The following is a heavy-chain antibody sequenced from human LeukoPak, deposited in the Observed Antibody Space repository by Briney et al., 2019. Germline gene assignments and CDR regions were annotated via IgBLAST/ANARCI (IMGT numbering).Heavy chain of an antibody. CDR1: GGSISSSNW. J-gene: IGHJ6*03. V-gene: IGHV4-4*02. CDR2: IYHSGST. D-gene: IGHD1-1*01. CDR3: ARLLPRTGTTAYYFHNDMDV. Sequence: SETLSLTCAVSGGSISSSNWWSWVRQPPGKGLEWIGEIYHSGSTNYNPSLKSRVIISIDTSKNQFSLKLSSVTAADTADYYCARLLPRTGTTAYYFHNDMDVWGKGTTVTISS.